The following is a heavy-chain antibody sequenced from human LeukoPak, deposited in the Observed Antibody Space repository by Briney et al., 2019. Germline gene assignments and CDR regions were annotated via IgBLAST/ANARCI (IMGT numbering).Heavy chain of an antibody. D-gene: IGHD1-26*01. V-gene: IGHV3-23*01. CDR2: ISGSGGGT. CDR1: GFTFSSYA. J-gene: IGHJ4*02. CDR3: ARAGSIRFDY. Sequence: GGSLRLSCAASGFTFSSYAMSWVRQAPGEGLEWVSGISGSGGGTYYADSVKGRFTISRDDSKNTMYLQMNSLRAEDTAVYYCARAGSIRFDYWGQGTLVTVSS.